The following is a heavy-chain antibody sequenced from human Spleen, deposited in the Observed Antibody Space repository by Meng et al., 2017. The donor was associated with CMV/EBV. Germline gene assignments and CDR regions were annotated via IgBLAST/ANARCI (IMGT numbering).Heavy chain of an antibody. Sequence: LSLTCAASGFTFSSNDMHWVRQTTGKGLEWVSAIGTAGDTYYPGSVKGRFTISRDNAKNSLYLQMNSLRAEDTAVYYCARPQDIVVVPVAIPGYSYGLDVWGQGTTVTVSS. CDR2: IGTAGDT. V-gene: IGHV3-13*01. CDR1: GFTFSSND. J-gene: IGHJ6*02. CDR3: ARPQDIVVVPVAIPGYSYGLDV. D-gene: IGHD2-2*02.